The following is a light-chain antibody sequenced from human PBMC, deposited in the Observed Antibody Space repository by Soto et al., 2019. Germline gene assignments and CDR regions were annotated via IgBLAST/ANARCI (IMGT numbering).Light chain of an antibody. Sequence: QSALTQPASVSGSLGQSITISCTGTSXXXGGYNYVSWYQQHPGQAPKLLIHEVTNRPSGISDRFSGSKSANTASLTISGLRAEDEAHYYCSSYTTFRTPHVAFGGGTKLTVL. V-gene: IGLV2-14*01. CDR3: SSYTTFRTPHVA. CDR1: SXXXGGYNY. J-gene: IGLJ2*01. CDR2: EVT.